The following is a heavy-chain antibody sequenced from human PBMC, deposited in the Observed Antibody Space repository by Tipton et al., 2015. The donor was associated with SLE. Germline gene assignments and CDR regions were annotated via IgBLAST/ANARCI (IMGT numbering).Heavy chain of an antibody. V-gene: IGHV4-39*07. J-gene: IGHJ6*02. Sequence: TLSLTCSVSGVSISSTIDYWAWIRQPPGKGLEWIGSIYYSGSTYYNPSLKSRVTISVDTSKNQFSLKLSSVTAADTAVYYCARVIVPYYYGMDVWGQGTTVTVSS. CDR3: ARVIVPYYYGMDV. CDR2: IYYSGST. D-gene: IGHD2-21*01. CDR1: GVSISSTIDY.